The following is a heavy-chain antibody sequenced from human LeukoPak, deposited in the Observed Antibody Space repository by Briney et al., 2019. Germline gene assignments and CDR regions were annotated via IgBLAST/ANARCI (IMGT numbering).Heavy chain of an antibody. D-gene: IGHD5-12*01. J-gene: IGHJ4*02. Sequence: SETLSLTCTVSGGSISSGGYYWSWIRQHPGKGLEWIGYIYYSGTTYYNPSLKSRVTIPVDTSKNQLSLKLSSVTAADTAVYYCARDAGYPDGFDYWGQGTLVTVSS. CDR3: ARDAGYPDGFDY. V-gene: IGHV4-31*03. CDR2: IYYSGTT. CDR1: GGSISSGGYY.